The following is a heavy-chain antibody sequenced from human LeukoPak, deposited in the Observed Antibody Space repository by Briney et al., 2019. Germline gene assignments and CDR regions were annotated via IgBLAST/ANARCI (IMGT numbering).Heavy chain of an antibody. CDR2: IYTSGST. CDR1: GGSISNTFYY. D-gene: IGHD3-10*01. J-gene: IGHJ3*02. V-gene: IGHV4-39*07. Sequence: SETLSLTCTVSGGSISNTFYYWGWIRQPPGKGLEWIVRIYTSGSTNYNPSLKSRVTISVDTSKNQFSLKLSSVTAADTAVYYCARDWAPPMVRGVIAFLPYAFDIWGQGTMVTVSS. CDR3: ARDWAPPMVRGVIAFLPYAFDI.